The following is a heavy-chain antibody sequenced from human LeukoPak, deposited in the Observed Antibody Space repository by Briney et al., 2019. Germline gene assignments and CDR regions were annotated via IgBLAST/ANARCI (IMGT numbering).Heavy chain of an antibody. D-gene: IGHD1-26*01. CDR2: ISGSGGST. Sequence: GGSLRPSCAASGFTFSSYGMSWVRQAPGKGLEWVSAISGSGGSTYYADSVKGRFTISRDNSKNTLYLQMNSLRAEDTAVYYCAASYRVGYYFDYWGQGTLVTVSS. J-gene: IGHJ4*02. CDR1: GFTFSSYG. V-gene: IGHV3-23*01. CDR3: AASYRVGYYFDY.